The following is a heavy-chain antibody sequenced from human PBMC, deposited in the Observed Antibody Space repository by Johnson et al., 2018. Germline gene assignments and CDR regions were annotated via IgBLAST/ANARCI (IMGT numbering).Heavy chain of an antibody. D-gene: IGHD3-22*01. Sequence: QVQLVQSGGGVVQPGRSLRLSCAASGFTFSSYGMHWVRQAPGKGLEWVAVISYDESKKYYGDSVRGRFTISRDNSKKTRYFQMNSLRAEETAVDYCGRVISGGHYYYYLDVWGKGTTVTVSS. CDR3: GRVISGGHYYYYLDV. CDR1: GFTFSSYG. V-gene: IGHV3-30*03. CDR2: ISYDESKK. J-gene: IGHJ6*03.